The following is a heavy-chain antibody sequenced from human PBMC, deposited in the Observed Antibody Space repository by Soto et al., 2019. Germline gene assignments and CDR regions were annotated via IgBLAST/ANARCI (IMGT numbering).Heavy chain of an antibody. Sequence: QEQLVQSGAEVKAPGSSVKVSCKAPGDTFSKHGITWVRQAPGQGFEWMGEIFPVFATVNYAQRCQGRAMITADASTSSFFIDLSRLTPDDTAFYYCARKRTMGASGSVDFDYWGQGTPLTVSS. J-gene: IGHJ4*02. D-gene: IGHD6-13*01. CDR2: IFPVFATV. V-gene: IGHV1-69*01. CDR1: GDTFSKHG. CDR3: ARKRTMGASGSVDFDY.